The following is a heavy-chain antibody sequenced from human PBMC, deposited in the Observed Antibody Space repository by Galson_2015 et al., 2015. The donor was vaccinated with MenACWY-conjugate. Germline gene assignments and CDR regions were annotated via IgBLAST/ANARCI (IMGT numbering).Heavy chain of an antibody. J-gene: IGHJ6*02. CDR2: ISPIFGTA. Sequence: SVKVSCKASGGTFSGYAIVWVRQAPGQGLEWMGGISPIFGTANYAQKMQDRVTITADESATTAYMELRGLRSEDTAVYYCARGGGLYQGFSGHYCYGIDGWGQGTTVTVSS. D-gene: IGHD2-2*01. CDR1: GGTFSGYA. CDR3: ARGGGLYQGFSGHYCYGIDG. V-gene: IGHV1-69*13.